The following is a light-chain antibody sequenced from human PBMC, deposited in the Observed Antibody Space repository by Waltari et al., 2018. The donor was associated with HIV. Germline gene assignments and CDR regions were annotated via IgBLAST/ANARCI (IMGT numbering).Light chain of an antibody. CDR2: AAS. V-gene: IGKV1-39*01. Sequence: DIQLTQSPSSLSASVGDRVTITCRASQTIKSFLNWYQQKPGKAPRLLIYAASSLQSGVPSRFSGSQSGTDYTLSISSLQPEDLGTYYCQQSHSIPLSFGGGTKVEIK. J-gene: IGKJ4*01. CDR3: QQSHSIPLS. CDR1: QTIKSF.